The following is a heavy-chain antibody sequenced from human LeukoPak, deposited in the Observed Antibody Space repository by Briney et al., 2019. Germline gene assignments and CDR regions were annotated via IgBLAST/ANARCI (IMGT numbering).Heavy chain of an antibody. V-gene: IGHV4-59*12. CDR3: ARGNNKYDFWSGYYHPFDY. D-gene: IGHD3-3*01. CDR2: IYYSGST. J-gene: IGHJ4*02. Sequence: SETLSLTCTVSGGSISSYYWSWIRQPPGKGLEWIGYIYYSGSTNYNPSLKSRVTISVDTSKNQFSLKLSSVTAADTAVYYCARGNNKYDFWSGYYHPFDYWGQGTLVTVSS. CDR1: GGSISSYY.